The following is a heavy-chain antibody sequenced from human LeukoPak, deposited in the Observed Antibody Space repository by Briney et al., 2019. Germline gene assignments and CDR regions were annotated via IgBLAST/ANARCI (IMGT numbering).Heavy chain of an antibody. Sequence: SETLSLTCTVSGGSISGYYWSWIRQPPGKGLECIGYIYYSGSTNYNPSLKSRGTISVDTSMNQFSLKPTSVTAADTAVYYCAKVSDRDSSGYYWGFEYWGQGTLVTVSS. V-gene: IGHV4-59*08. D-gene: IGHD3-22*01. J-gene: IGHJ4*02. CDR1: GGSISGYY. CDR2: IYYSGST. CDR3: AKVSDRDSSGYYWGFEY.